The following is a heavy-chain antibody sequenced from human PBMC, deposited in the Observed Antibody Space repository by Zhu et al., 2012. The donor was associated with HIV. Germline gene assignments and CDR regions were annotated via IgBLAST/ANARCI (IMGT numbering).Heavy chain of an antibody. CDR2: IFYTGSA. CDR3: AKFDSRSHRAY. D-gene: IGHD3-10*01. V-gene: IGHV4-39*07. J-gene: IGHJ4*02. CDR1: GDSISSSNYY. Sequence: QVQVQESGPGLVTPSETLSLTCSVSGDSISSSNYYWGWIRQPPGKGLEWIASIFYTGSAYYNPSLKSRVTISKARPKNQLSLKLTSVTAADTASYHCAKFDSRSHRAYXGQGTLLTVSS.